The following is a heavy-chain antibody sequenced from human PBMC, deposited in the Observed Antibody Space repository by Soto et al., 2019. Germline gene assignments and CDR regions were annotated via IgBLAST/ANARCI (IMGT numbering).Heavy chain of an antibody. J-gene: IGHJ4*02. CDR2: IYSGGYT. D-gene: IGHD3-10*01. CDR3: ATHPGGGGY. CDR1: GFTVSNNY. Sequence: EVQLVESGGGLIQPGGSLRLSCAVSGFTVSNNYMSWVRQAPGKGLEGVSVIYSGGYTAYGDSVKGRFTISRDNSKNTLDSQRKCRGGGGPAVYFCATHPGGGGYWGQGTLVTVSS. V-gene: IGHV3-53*01.